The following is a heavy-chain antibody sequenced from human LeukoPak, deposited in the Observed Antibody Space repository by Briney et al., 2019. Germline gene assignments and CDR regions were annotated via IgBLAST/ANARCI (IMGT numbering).Heavy chain of an antibody. CDR2: IYSSGST. CDR3: ARTPIVGAFDF. CDR1: GGSISSGSYY. J-gene: IGHJ4*02. Sequence: SQTLSPTCTVSGGSISSGSYYWSWIRQPAGTGLEWIGRIYSSGSTSYNPSLKRRVTISVDTSKNQFSLNLSSVTAADTAVYYCARTPIVGAFDFWGQGTLVTVSS. D-gene: IGHD1-26*01. V-gene: IGHV4-61*02.